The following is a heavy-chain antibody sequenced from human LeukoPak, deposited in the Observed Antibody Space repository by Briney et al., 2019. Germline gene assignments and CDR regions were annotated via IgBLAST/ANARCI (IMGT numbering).Heavy chain of an antibody. V-gene: IGHV4-59*08. CDR2: IYYSGST. D-gene: IGHD7-27*01. Sequence: SETLSLTCTVSGGSISSYYWSWIRQPPGKGLEWIGYIYYSGSTNYNPSLKSRVTISVDTSKNQFPLKLSSVTAADTAVYYCARHYDDYASNWVQYFRHWGQGTLVTVSS. J-gene: IGHJ1*01. CDR3: ARHYDDYASNWVQYFRH. CDR1: GGSISSYY.